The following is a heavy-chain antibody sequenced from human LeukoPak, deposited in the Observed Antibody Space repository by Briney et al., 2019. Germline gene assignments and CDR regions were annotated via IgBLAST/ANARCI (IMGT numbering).Heavy chain of an antibody. Sequence: WETLSLTCTVSGGSISSYYWSWIRQPPGKGLEWIGYIYYSGSTNYNPSLKSRVTISVDTSKNQFSLKLSSVTAADTAVYYCARDRAHFGYWGQGTLVTVSS. CDR1: GGSISSYY. J-gene: IGHJ4*02. CDR3: ARDRAHFGY. CDR2: IYYSGST. V-gene: IGHV4-59*01.